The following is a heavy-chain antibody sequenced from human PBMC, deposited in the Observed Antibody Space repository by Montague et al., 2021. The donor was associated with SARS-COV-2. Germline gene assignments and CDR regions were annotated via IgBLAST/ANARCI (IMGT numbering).Heavy chain of an antibody. J-gene: IGHJ4*02. CDR3: ARGYGDHRDSCFDY. CDR2: IYWNDDQ. Sequence: PALVKPTQTLTLTCSFSGFSLSTSAMCVSWIRQPPGKALEWLALIYWNDDQYYSTSLNTRLTISKDTSKNQVVLTMTNMDPVDTATYYCARGYGDHRDSCFDYWGQGTLVTVSS. CDR1: GFSLSTSAMC. V-gene: IGHV2-70*01. D-gene: IGHD4-17*01.